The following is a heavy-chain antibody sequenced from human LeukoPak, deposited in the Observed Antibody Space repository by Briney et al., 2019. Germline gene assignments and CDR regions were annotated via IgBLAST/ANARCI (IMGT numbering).Heavy chain of an antibody. CDR1: GFTFSDSY. V-gene: IGHV3-11*01. CDR3: AKEGGDWGEGYFDY. D-gene: IGHD7-27*01. J-gene: IGHJ4*02. Sequence: GGSLRLSCAASGFTFSDSYMSWIRQVPGKGLEWISYISSSGGTIYYADSVKGRFTISRDNAKNSLYLQMNSLRAEDTAVYYCAKEGGDWGEGYFDYWGQGTLVSVSS. CDR2: ISSSGGTI.